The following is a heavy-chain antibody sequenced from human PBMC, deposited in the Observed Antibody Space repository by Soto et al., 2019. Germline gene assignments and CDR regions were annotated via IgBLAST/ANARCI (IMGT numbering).Heavy chain of an antibody. CDR1: GFTFSSYS. V-gene: IGHV3-21*01. J-gene: IGHJ5*02. CDR3: ARAPAYSYGTWGDWFDP. Sequence: EVQLVESGGGLVKPGGSLRLSCAASGFTFSSYSMNWVRQAPGKGLEWVSSISSSSSYIYYADSVKGRFTISRDNAKNSLYLQMNRLRAEDTAVYYCARAPAYSYGTWGDWFDPWGQGTLVTVSS. CDR2: ISSSSSYI. D-gene: IGHD5-18*01.